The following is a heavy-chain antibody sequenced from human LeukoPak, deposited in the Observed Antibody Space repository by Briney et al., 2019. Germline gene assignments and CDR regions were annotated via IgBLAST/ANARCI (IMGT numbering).Heavy chain of an antibody. Sequence: ASVKVSRKASGYTFTSYAMNWVRQAPGRGLEWMGWINTNTGNPTYAQGFTGRFVFSLDTSVSTAYLQISSLKAEDTAVYYCARGELAYYDSSGYWLFDAFDIWGQGTMVTVSS. CDR1: GYTFTSYA. J-gene: IGHJ3*02. CDR2: INTNTGNP. V-gene: IGHV7-4-1*02. D-gene: IGHD3-22*01. CDR3: ARGELAYYDSSGYWLFDAFDI.